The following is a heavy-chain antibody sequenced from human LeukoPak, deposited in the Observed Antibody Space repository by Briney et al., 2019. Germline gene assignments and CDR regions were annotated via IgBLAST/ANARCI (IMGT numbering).Heavy chain of an antibody. CDR2: IWYDGSNK. CDR1: GFTFSSYG. CDR3: ARARVHYYGSGSHAGTMNWFDP. J-gene: IGHJ5*02. Sequence: SGGSLRLSCAASGFTFSSYGMHWVRQAPGKGLEWVAVIWYDGSNKYYADSVKGRFTISRDNSKNTLYLQMNSLRAEDTAVYYCARARVHYYGSGSHAGTMNWFDPWGQGTLVTVSS. V-gene: IGHV3-33*01. D-gene: IGHD3-10*01.